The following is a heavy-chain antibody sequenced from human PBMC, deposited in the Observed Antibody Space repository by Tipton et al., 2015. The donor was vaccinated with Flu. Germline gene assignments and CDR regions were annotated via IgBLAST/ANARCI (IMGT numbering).Heavy chain of an antibody. V-gene: IGHV1-2*02. J-gene: IGHJ4*02. D-gene: IGHD2-8*01. CDR2: INLDSGDT. Sequence: QLVQSGAEVKKPGASVKVSCSASGYAFNGYYMHWVRQAPGQGLEWMGWINLDSGDTVYEQKFEGRVTMTRDTSNSTAYMELSRLRFDDTAVYYCAREMGEFESWGQGTLVTVSS. CDR1: GYAFNGYY. CDR3: AREMGEFES.